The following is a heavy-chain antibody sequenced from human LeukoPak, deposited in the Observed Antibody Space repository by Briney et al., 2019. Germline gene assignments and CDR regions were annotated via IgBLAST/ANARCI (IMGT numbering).Heavy chain of an antibody. CDR3: AREGEGSSSKAFDH. D-gene: IGHD6-6*01. J-gene: IGHJ4*02. Sequence: GGSLRLSCAASGFTFSSYSMNWVRQAPGKGLEWVSYISSSSSTIYYADSVKGRFTISRDNAKNSVYLQMNSLRAEDTAVYYCAREGEGSSSKAFDHWGQGTLVTVSS. CDR2: ISSSSSTI. V-gene: IGHV3-48*01. CDR1: GFTFSSYS.